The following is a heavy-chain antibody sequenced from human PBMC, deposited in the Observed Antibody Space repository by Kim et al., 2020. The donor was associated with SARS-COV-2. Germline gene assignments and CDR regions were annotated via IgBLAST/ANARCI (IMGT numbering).Heavy chain of an antibody. CDR2: INAGNGNT. CDR1: GYIFSSYA. Sequence: ASVKVSCKASGYIFSSYAMHWVRQAPGERLEWMGWINAGNGNTKYSQKFQDRVTITRDTSASTAYMELSSLRSEDTAIYYCAKGGREAAVGINNWFDPWGQGTLVTVSS. CDR3: AKGGREAAVGINNWFDP. D-gene: IGHD3-22*01. V-gene: IGHV1-3*01. J-gene: IGHJ5*02.